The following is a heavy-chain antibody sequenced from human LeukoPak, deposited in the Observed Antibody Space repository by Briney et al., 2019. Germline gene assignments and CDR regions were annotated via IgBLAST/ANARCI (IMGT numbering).Heavy chain of an antibody. J-gene: IGHJ4*02. D-gene: IGHD4-17*01. CDR2: ISSSSSTI. CDR3: ARDPYGDYGTH. CDR1: GFTFSSYS. V-gene: IGHV3-48*01. Sequence: PGGSLRLSGAASGFTFSSYSMNWVRQAPGKGLEWVSYISSSSSTIYYADSVKGRFTTSRDNAKNSLYLQMNSLRAEDTAVYYCARDPYGDYGTHWGQGTLVTVSS.